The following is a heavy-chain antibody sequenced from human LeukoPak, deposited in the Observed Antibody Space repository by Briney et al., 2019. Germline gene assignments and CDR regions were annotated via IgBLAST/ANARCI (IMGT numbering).Heavy chain of an antibody. CDR3: AKDSSTYYYDSSGYYQGYFDY. Sequence: TGGSLRLSCAAPGFTFSSYAMSWVRQAPGKGLEWVSAISGSGGSTYYADSVKGRFTISRDNSKNTLYLQMNSLRAEDTAVYYCAKDSSTYYYDSSGYYQGYFDYWGQGTLVTVSS. V-gene: IGHV3-23*01. J-gene: IGHJ4*02. CDR1: GFTFSSYA. D-gene: IGHD3-22*01. CDR2: ISGSGGST.